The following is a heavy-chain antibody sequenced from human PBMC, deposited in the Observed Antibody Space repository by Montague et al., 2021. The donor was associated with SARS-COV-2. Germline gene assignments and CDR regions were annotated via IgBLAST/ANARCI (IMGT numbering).Heavy chain of an antibody. D-gene: IGHD3-3*01. V-gene: IGHV4-59*01. CDR2: IHYSGST. J-gene: IGHJ6*03. Sequence: SETLSLTCTVSGGSISSYHWSWIRQPPGKGLEWIGYIHYSGSTNYNPSLTSRVTISVDTSKNKSSLKLSPVTAADTAVYYCARGIFTIPFIPAHYYLDVWGQGTTVTVSS. CDR3: ARGIFTIPFIPAHYYLDV. CDR1: GGSISSYH.